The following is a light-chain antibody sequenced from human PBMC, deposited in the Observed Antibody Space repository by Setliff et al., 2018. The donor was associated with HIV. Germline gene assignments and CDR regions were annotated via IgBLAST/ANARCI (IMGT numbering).Light chain of an antibody. Sequence: QSALAQPASVSGSPGQSITISCTGTSSDVVDYNYVPWYQQYPGKAPKLMIYAVSNRPSGVSNRFSGSKSGNTASLTISGLQAEDEADYYCSSYTSSSTLFGGGTQLTVL. V-gene: IGLV2-14*03. CDR3: SSYTSSSTL. CDR2: AVS. CDR1: SSDVVDYNY. J-gene: IGLJ2*01.